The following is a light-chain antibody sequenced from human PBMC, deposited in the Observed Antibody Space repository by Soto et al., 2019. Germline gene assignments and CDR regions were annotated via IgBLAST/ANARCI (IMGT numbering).Light chain of an antibody. Sequence: QSALTQPTSVSGSPGQSITISCTGTSSDVGGYNYVSWYQQHPGKAPKLMVYDVSNRPSGVSNRFSGSTSGNTASLTISGLQSEDEADYYCCSYTSSSTYVFGTRTKVTVL. J-gene: IGLJ1*01. CDR3: CSYTSSSTYV. CDR2: DVS. V-gene: IGLV2-14*01. CDR1: SSDVGGYNY.